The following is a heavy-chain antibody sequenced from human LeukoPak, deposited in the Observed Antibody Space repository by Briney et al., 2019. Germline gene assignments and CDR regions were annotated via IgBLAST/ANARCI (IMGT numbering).Heavy chain of an antibody. D-gene: IGHD3-10*01. J-gene: IGHJ3*02. Sequence: GGSLRLSWAASGFTFSSYAMSWVRQAPGKGLEWVSAISGSGGSTYYADSVKGRFTISRDNSKNTLYLQMNSLRAEDTAVYYCAKWGRKSYYGSGSGDAFDIWGQGTMVTVSS. V-gene: IGHV3-23*01. CDR3: AKWGRKSYYGSGSGDAFDI. CDR1: GFTFSSYA. CDR2: ISGSGGST.